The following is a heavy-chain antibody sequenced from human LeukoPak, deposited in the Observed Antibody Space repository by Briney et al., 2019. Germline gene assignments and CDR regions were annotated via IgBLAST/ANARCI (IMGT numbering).Heavy chain of an antibody. V-gene: IGHV4-30-4*01. Sequence: KSSQTLSLTCTVSGGSISSGDYYWRWVHQPPGKGLEWIGYIYYSGSTYYNPSLKSRVTISVDTSKNQFSLKLSSVTAADTAVYYCARYSGYDDGYDYWGQGTLVTVS. CDR3: ARYSGYDDGYDY. CDR2: IYYSGST. CDR1: GGSISSGDYY. J-gene: IGHJ4*02. D-gene: IGHD5-12*01.